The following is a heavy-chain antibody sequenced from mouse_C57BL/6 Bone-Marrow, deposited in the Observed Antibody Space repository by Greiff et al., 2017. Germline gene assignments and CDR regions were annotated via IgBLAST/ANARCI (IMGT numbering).Heavy chain of an antibody. CDR2: INPNNGGT. Sequence: EVQLQQSGPELVKPGASVKISCKASGYTFTDYYMNWVKQSHGKSLEWIGDINPNNGGTSYNQKFKGKATLTVDKSSSTAYMELRSLTSEDSAVYYCARHYSNCYYAMDYWGQGTSVTVSS. CDR1: GYTFTDYY. D-gene: IGHD2-5*01. J-gene: IGHJ4*01. V-gene: IGHV1-26*01. CDR3: ARHYSNCYYAMDY.